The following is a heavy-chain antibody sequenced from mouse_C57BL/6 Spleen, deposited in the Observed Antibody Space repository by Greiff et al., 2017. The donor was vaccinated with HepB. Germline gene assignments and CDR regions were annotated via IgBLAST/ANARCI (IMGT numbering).Heavy chain of an antibody. CDR3: ARKGYYGSSVDY. V-gene: IGHV1-64*01. J-gene: IGHJ2*01. CDR1: GYTFTSYW. D-gene: IGHD1-1*01. CDR2: IHPNSGST. Sequence: QVQLQQPGAELVKPGASVKLSCKASGYTFTSYWMHWVKQRPGQGLEWIGMIHPNSGSTNYNEKFKSKATLTVDKSSSTAYMQLSSLTSEDSAVYYCARKGYYGSSVDYWGQGTTLTVSS.